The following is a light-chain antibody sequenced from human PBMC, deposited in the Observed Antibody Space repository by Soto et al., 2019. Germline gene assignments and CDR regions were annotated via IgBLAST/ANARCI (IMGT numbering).Light chain of an antibody. V-gene: IGKV1-5*03. CDR3: QQYNSYST. J-gene: IGKJ2*01. Sequence: DIQMTQSPSTLSASVGDRVTITCRASQSISSWLAWYQQKPGKAPKLLIYKASSLESGLPSRFSGSGSGKEFTLTISSLQPDDFATYYCQQYNSYSTFGQGTKLEIK. CDR2: KAS. CDR1: QSISSW.